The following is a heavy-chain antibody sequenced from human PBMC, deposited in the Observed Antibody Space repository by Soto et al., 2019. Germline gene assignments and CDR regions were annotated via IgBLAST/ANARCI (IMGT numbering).Heavy chain of an antibody. CDR3: AHSRRVSAGPYYYYGMDV. CDR1: GFSLSTSGVG. J-gene: IGHJ6*02. D-gene: IGHD6-6*01. V-gene: IGHV2-5*01. Sequence: SGPTLVNPTQTLTLTCTFSGFSLSTSGVGVGWIRQPPGKALEWLALIYLNDDKRYSPSLKSRLTITKDTSKNQVVLTMTNMDPVDTATYYCAHSRRVSAGPYYYYGMDVWGQGTKVTVSS. CDR2: IYLNDDK.